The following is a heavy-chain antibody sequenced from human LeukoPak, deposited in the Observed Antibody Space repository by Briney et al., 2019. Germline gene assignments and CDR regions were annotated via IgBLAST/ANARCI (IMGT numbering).Heavy chain of an antibody. Sequence: GGSLRLSCAASGFTFSSYGMHWVRQAPGKGLECVAFIRYDGSNKYYADSVKGRFTISRDNSKNTLYLQMNSLRAEDTAVYYCAKDYSKTSYYGSGTYYRPNWFDPWGQGTLVTVSS. D-gene: IGHD3-10*01. CDR2: IRYDGSNK. J-gene: IGHJ5*02. V-gene: IGHV3-30*02. CDR1: GFTFSSYG. CDR3: AKDYSKTSYYGSGTYYRPNWFDP.